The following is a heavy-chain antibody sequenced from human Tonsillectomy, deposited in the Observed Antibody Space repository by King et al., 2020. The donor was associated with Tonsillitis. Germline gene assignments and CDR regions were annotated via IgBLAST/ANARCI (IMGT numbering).Heavy chain of an antibody. V-gene: IGHV3-7*03. Sequence: VQLVESGGGLVQPGGSLRLSFAASGFTFIAYWMSWVRPAPGEGLEWVAHIKQDGSGEYYVDSLKGLFPLSRDNAKNSLYLQMNSLRAEDTAVYYCARDRPLYGDYDGFDPWGQGTLVTVSS. CDR1: GFTFIAYW. J-gene: IGHJ5*02. CDR3: ARDRPLYGDYDGFDP. CDR2: IKQDGSGE. D-gene: IGHD4-17*01.